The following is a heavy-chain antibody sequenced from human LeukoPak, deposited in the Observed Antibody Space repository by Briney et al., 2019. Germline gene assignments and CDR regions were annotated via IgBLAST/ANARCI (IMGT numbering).Heavy chain of an antibody. V-gene: IGHV4-34*01. D-gene: IGHD1-14*01. Sequence: KTSETLSLTCAVYGGSFSGYCWSWLRQPPGKGLEWIGEINHSGSTNYNPSLKSRVTISVDTSKNQFSLKLSSVTAADTAVYYCASRNRAGPDYWGQGTLVTVSS. CDR3: ASRNRAGPDY. J-gene: IGHJ4*02. CDR2: INHSGST. CDR1: GGSFSGYC.